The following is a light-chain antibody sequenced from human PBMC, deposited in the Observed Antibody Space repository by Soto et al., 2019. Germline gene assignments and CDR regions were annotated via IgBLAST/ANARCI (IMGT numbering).Light chain of an antibody. J-gene: IGKJ1*01. Sequence: DIQMTQSPSTLSASVGDTVTITCWASESIDNWLAWYQQKPGKAPKLLIFAASTLIRGVPSRFSGRGSGTEFTLTISSLQVDDYATFYCQQYHTDWTFGQGTKVEIK. CDR3: QQYHTDWT. CDR1: ESIDNW. V-gene: IGKV1-5*01. CDR2: AAS.